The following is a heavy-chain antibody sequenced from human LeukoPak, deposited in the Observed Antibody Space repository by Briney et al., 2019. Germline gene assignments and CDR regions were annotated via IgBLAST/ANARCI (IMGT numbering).Heavy chain of an antibody. J-gene: IGHJ4*02. CDR3: ARDLAYDRYHYYFDY. CDR2: IKEDGSEK. D-gene: IGHD3-22*01. CDR1: GFTVSSNY. V-gene: IGHV3-7*01. Sequence: GGSLRLSCAASGFTVSSNYMSWVRQAPGKGLEWVANIKEDGSEKHYVDSVKGRFTISRDNAKNSLYLQMNSLRAEDTAVYYCARDLAYDRYHYYFDYWGQGTLVTVSS.